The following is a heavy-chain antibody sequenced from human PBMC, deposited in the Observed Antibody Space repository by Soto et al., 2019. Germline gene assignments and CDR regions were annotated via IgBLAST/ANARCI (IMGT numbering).Heavy chain of an antibody. CDR3: ARDQGSGGGSPLDY. D-gene: IGHD3-10*01. CDR1: GGTFSSYT. CDR2: IIPILGIA. V-gene: IGHV1-69*08. J-gene: IGHJ4*02. Sequence: QVQLVQSGAEVKKPGSSVKVSCKASGGTFSSYTISWVRQAPGQGLEWMGRIIPILGIANYAQKFQGRVTITADKSTSTAYMELSSLRSEDTAVYYCARDQGSGGGSPLDYWGQGTLVTVSS.